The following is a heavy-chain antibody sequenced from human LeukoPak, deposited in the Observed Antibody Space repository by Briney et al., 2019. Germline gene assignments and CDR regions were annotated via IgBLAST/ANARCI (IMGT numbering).Heavy chain of an antibody. CDR3: ARDGTTNFLTH. D-gene: IGHD2/OR15-2a*01. V-gene: IGHV3-48*04. CDR1: GFTCNSYI. J-gene: IGHJ4*02. Sequence: QSGGSLRLSCAASGFTCNSYIMNWVRQAPGKGLDWVSYISNSSPTIFYSDSVKGRFTISRDNAKNSLYLQLSSLRAEDTAVYYCARDGTTNFLTHWGQGTLVTVSS. CDR2: ISNSSPTI.